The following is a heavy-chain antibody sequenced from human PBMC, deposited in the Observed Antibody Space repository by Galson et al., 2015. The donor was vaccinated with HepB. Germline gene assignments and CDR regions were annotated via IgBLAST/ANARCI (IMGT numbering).Heavy chain of an antibody. CDR3: AKYHAYCGGDCRVCVDYYSGMDV. V-gene: IGHV3-23*01. D-gene: IGHD2-21*02. CDR1: GFTFSSYA. J-gene: IGHJ6*02. Sequence: SLRLSCAASGFTFSSYAMSWVRQAPGKGLGWVSAISGSGGRTYYADSVKGRFTISRDNSKNTLYLQMNSLRAEDTAIYYCAKYHAYCGGDCRVCVDYYSGMDVWGQGTTVTVSS. CDR2: ISGSGGRT.